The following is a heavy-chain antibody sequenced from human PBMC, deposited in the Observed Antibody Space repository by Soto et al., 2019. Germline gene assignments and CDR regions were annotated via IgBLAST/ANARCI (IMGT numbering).Heavy chain of an antibody. CDR2: IYYSGST. CDR1: GGSIRVSSYY. Sequence: PSGTLSLTCTVSGGSIRVSSYYWGWIRQPPGKGLEWIGSIYYSGSTYYNPSLKSRVTISVDTSKNQFSLKLSSVTAADTAVYNCATQEVGGSYVYTFDPWGQGTLVTVSS. J-gene: IGHJ5*02. V-gene: IGHV4-39*01. D-gene: IGHD1-26*01. CDR3: ATQEVGGSYVYTFDP.